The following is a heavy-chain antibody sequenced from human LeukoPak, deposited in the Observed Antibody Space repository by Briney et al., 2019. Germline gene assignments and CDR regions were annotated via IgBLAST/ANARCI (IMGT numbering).Heavy chain of an antibody. V-gene: IGHV4-34*01. Sequence: PSETLXLTCAVYGESFSGYYWNWIRQPPGKGLEWVGSIYYSGSTYYNPSLKSRVTISVDTSKNQFSLKLSSVTAADTAVYYCAREYSSSDWFDPWGQGTLVTVSS. D-gene: IGHD6-6*01. CDR2: IYYSGST. J-gene: IGHJ5*02. CDR3: AREYSSSDWFDP. CDR1: GESFSGYY.